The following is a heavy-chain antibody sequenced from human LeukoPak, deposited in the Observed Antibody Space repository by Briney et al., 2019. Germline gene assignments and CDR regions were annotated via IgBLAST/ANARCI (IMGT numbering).Heavy chain of an antibody. V-gene: IGHV1-24*01. CDR3: ASPRNGGRNYGTDV. CDR1: GYTLTELS. J-gene: IGHJ6*02. Sequence: ASVTVSCKVSGYTLTELSMHWVRQAPGKGLEWMGGFDPEDGETIYAQKFQGRVTMTEDTSTDTAYMELSSLRSEDTAVYYCASPRNGGRNYGTDVWGQGTTVTVSS. D-gene: IGHD1-26*01. CDR2: FDPEDGET.